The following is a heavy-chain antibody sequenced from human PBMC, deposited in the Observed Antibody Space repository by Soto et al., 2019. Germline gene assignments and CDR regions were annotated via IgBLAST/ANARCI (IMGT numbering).Heavy chain of an antibody. V-gene: IGHV3-23*01. CDR3: ARKVLGSTSRPDWWYFDL. CDR1: GFTFINHA. Sequence: EVQLLESGGGLVQPGASLRLSCVGSGFTFINHAMNWVRQTPGKGLEWVSTISGGGDRTFDADTVKGRFTISRDNSKNTVNLQMNSLRADDTAVYYCARKVLGSTSRPDWWYFDLWGRGTLVSVSS. J-gene: IGHJ2*01. D-gene: IGHD2-2*01. CDR2: ISGGGDRT.